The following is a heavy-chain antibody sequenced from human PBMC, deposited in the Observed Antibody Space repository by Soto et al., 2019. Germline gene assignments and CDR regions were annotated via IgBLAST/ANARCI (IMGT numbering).Heavy chain of an antibody. CDR1: GYTFTGYY. CDR2: INPNSGGT. V-gene: IGHV1-2*04. J-gene: IGHJ5*01. D-gene: IGHD3-22*01. CDR3: ARGPPNYYDSSGYYTENWFDS. Sequence: ASVKVSCKASGYTFTGYYMHWVRQAPGQGLEWMGWINPNSGGTNYAQKFQGWVTMTRDTSISTAYMELSRLRSDDTAVYYCARGPPNYYDSSGYYTENWFDSWGQGTLVTVSS.